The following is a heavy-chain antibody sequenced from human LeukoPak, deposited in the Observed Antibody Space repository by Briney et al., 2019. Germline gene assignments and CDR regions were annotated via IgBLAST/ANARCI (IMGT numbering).Heavy chain of an antibody. Sequence: SETLSLTCAVYGGSFSGYYWSWIRQPPGKGLEWIGEINHSGSTNYNPSLKSRVAISVDTSKNQFSLKLSSVTAADTAVYYCARHGTYYYHWGQGTLVTVSS. CDR2: INHSGST. V-gene: IGHV4-34*01. CDR1: GGSFSGYY. D-gene: IGHD3-10*01. J-gene: IGHJ5*02. CDR3: ARHGTYYYH.